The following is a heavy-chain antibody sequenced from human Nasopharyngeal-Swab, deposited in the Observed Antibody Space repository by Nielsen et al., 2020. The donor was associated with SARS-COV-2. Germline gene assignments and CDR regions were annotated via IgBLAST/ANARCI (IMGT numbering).Heavy chain of an antibody. Sequence: GGSLRLSCAASGFTFSRYDMHWVRQAPGKGLEWVSVISYDGSNKYYADSVKGRFTISRDDAKNSLFLQMNSLRVEDAAVYYCARASRGWSWGQGTLVTVSS. V-gene: IGHV3-30*14. D-gene: IGHD6-19*01. CDR1: GFTFSRYD. CDR2: ISYDGSNK. CDR3: ARASRGWS. J-gene: IGHJ5*02.